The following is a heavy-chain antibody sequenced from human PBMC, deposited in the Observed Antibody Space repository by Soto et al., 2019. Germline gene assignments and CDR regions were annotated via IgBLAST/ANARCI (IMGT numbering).Heavy chain of an antibody. CDR3: ARTTFDVLRFLEWLPNYGMDV. D-gene: IGHD3-3*01. J-gene: IGHJ6*02. Sequence: ASVKVSCKTSGYSFTDYDIHWVRQAAGQGLEWMGWMNPGNNQHVYTQKFRGRVTMTRNTSISTAYMELSSLGSEDTAVYYCARTTFDVLRFLEWLPNYGMDVWGQGTTVTVSS. CDR2: MNPGNNQH. V-gene: IGHV1-8*01. CDR1: GYSFTDYD.